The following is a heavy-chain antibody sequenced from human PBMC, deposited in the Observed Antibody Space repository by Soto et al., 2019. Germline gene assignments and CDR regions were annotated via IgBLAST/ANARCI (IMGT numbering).Heavy chain of an antibody. J-gene: IGHJ4*02. CDR2: ISAYNGNT. CDR1: GYTFTSYG. V-gene: IGHV1-18*04. CDR3: ARDTPQITMVRGVIGFDY. D-gene: IGHD3-10*01. Sequence: QVQLVQSGAEVKKPGASVKVSCKASGYTFTSYGISWVRQAPGQGLEWMGWISAYNGNTNYAQKLQGRVTMTTDTSTSTDYMELRSLRSDDTAVYYCARDTPQITMVRGVIGFDYWGQGTLVTVSS.